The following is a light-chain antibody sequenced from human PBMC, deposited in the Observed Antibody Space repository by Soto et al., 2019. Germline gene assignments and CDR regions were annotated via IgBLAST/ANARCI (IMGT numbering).Light chain of an antibody. J-gene: IGKJ1*01. CDR1: QYINTR. CDR2: QTS. Sequence: EIVLTQSPATLSSFQGDSVTLSCRASQYINTRLAWYQHRPGPAPRLLIYQTSIRAAGIPARFSASGSGTDFTLTISDVQPEDFALYYCHQRQSWPRTFGQGTKVDIK. CDR3: HQRQSWPRT. V-gene: IGKV3-11*01.